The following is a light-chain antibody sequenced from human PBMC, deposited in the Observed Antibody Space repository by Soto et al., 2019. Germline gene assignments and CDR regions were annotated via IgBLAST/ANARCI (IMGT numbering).Light chain of an antibody. J-gene: IGKJ5*01. Sequence: EIVLTQSPATLSVSPGERATLSCRASQSVSNNLAWYQQKPGRAPRLLIYGASTRATGIPARFSGSGSGTDFTLTISRLEPEDFAVYYCQQYGSSPITFGQGTRLEIK. CDR2: GAS. V-gene: IGKV3-20*01. CDR1: QSVSNN. CDR3: QQYGSSPIT.